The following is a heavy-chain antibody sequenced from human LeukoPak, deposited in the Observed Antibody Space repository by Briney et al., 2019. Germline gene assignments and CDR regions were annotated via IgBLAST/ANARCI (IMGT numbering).Heavy chain of an antibody. V-gene: IGHV3-21*04. Sequence: TGGSLRLSCAASGFTFSSYSMNWVRQAPGKGLEWVSSISSSSSYIYYADSVKGRFTISRDNAKNSLYLQMNSLRAEDTAVYYCARVRFPKRSRYFDSTAYYHGYYFDYWGQGTLVTVSA. CDR2: ISSSSSYI. CDR1: GFTFSSYS. CDR3: ARVRFPKRSRYFDSTAYYHGYYFDY. J-gene: IGHJ4*02. D-gene: IGHD3-22*01.